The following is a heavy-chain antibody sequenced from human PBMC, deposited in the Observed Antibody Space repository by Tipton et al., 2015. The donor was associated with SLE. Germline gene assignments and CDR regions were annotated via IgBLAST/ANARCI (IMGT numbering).Heavy chain of an antibody. CDR1: GGSFSSSSYN. CDR2: VYYSGST. V-gene: IGHV4-39*07. CDR3: AASVVPWAY. D-gene: IGHD5/OR15-5a*01. J-gene: IGHJ4*02. Sequence: TLSLTCTVSGGSFSSSSYNWGWFRQPPGKGLEWIGSVYYSGSTYYNPSLKSRVTISVDMSKNQFSLKLSSVTAADTAVYYCAASVVPWAYWGQGTLVTVSS.